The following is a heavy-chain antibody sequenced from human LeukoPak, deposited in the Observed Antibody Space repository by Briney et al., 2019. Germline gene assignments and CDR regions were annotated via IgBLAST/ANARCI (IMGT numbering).Heavy chain of an antibody. V-gene: IGHV5-51*01. CDR2: IYPGDSDT. CDR3: ARAYDSSGYPVDY. J-gene: IGHJ4*02. D-gene: IGHD3-22*01. Sequence: GESLKISCQGSGYTFTSFWIAWARQMPGKGLEWMGIIYPGDSDTRYSPSFQGQVTISADKSISTAYLQWSSLKASDTAMYYCARAYDSSGYPVDYWGQGTLVTVSS. CDR1: GYTFTSFW.